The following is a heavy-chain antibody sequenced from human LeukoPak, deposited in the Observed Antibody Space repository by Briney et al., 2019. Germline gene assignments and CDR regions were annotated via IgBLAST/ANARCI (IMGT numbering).Heavy chain of an antibody. J-gene: IGHJ4*02. CDR3: SKDLGL. Sequence: GGSRRLPCAASGFTVGSDWLYWVRKAPGKGPVWVSRINPDGTYIDYADSVKGRFTISRDDAKNTLYLQMNSLRADDTALYYCSKDLGLWGQGTLVTVSS. V-gene: IGHV3-74*01. D-gene: IGHD1-26*01. CDR1: GFTVGSDW. CDR2: INPDGTYI.